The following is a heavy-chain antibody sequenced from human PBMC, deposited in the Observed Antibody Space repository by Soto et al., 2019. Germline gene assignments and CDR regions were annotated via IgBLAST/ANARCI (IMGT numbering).Heavy chain of an antibody. D-gene: IGHD3-22*01. CDR2: IYYSGGT. Sequence: PSETLSLTCTVSGGSISSYYWSWIRQPPGKGLEWIGYIYYSGGTNYNPSLKSRVTISVDTSKNQFSLKLSSVTAADTAVYYCERDSSGYYPLDHWGQGTLVTVSS. V-gene: IGHV4-59*01. CDR1: GGSISSYY. CDR3: ERDSSGYYPLDH. J-gene: IGHJ4*02.